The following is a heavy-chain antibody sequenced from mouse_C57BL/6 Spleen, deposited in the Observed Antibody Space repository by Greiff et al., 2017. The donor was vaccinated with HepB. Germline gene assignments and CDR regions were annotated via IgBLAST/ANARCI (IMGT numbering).Heavy chain of an antibody. CDR1: GYTFTSYW. V-gene: IGHV1-69*01. Sequence: QVQLQQPGAELVMPGASVKLSCKASGYTFTSYWMHWVKQRPGQGLEWIGEIDPSDSYTNYNQKFKGKSTLTVDKSSSTAYMQLSSLTSEDSAVYYDARSCSSGTGFAYWGQGTLVTVSA. CDR2: IDPSDSYT. J-gene: IGHJ3*01. D-gene: IGHD3-2*02. CDR3: ARSCSSGTGFAY.